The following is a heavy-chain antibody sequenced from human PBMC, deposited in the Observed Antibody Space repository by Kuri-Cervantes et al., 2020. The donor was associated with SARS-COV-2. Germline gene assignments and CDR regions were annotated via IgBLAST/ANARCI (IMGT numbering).Heavy chain of an antibody. J-gene: IGHJ4*02. CDR1: GYTFTSYW. V-gene: IGHV5-10-1*01. CDR3: ASTVAFWSGYYDY. Sequence: GESLKISCKASGYTFTSYWISWVRQMPGRGLEWMGRIDPTDSYTNYSPSFQGHVTLSVDKSTTTAHLQWTSLQASDTAMYYCASTVAFWSGYYDYWGQGTLVTVSS. D-gene: IGHD3-3*01. CDR2: IDPTDSYT.